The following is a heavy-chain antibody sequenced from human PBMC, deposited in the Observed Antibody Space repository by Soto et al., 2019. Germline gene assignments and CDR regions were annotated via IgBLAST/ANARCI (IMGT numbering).Heavy chain of an antibody. D-gene: IGHD3-3*01. J-gene: IGHJ4*02. CDR2: IYYSGST. CDR3: ARGTSLFGVAYARSFDY. V-gene: IGHV4-59*01. CDR1: GGSISSYY. Sequence: QVQLQESGPGLVKPSETLSLTCTGSGGSISSYYWSWIRQPPGKGLEWIGYIYYSGSTNYNPSLKSRVTISVDTSKNQFSLKLSSVTAADTAVYYCARGTSLFGVAYARSFDYWGQGTLVTVSS.